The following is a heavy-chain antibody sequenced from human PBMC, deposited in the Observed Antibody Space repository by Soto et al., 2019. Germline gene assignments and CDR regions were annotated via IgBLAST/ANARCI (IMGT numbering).Heavy chain of an antibody. CDR2: INAGNGNT. CDR1: GYTFTSYA. CDR3: ARLYSGYDFYGMDV. V-gene: IGHV1-3*01. D-gene: IGHD5-12*01. Sequence: QVQLVQSGAEVKKPGASVKVSCKASGYTFTSYAMHWVRQAPGQRLEWMGWINAGNGNTKYSQKFQGRVTITRDTSASTAYMELSSLRSEDTAVYYCARLYSGYDFYGMDVWGQGTTVTVSS. J-gene: IGHJ6*02.